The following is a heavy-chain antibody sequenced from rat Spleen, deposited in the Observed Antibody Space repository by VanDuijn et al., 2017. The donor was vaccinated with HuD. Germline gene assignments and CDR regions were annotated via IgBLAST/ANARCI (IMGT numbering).Heavy chain of an antibody. V-gene: IGHV5-29*01. Sequence: EVQLVESGGGLVQPGRSLKLSCAASGFTFSNYYMAWVRQAPTKGLDWVATISYDGSSTYYRDSVKGRFTISRDNGKSTLYLEMDSLRSEDIATYYCVRQGYLRDWYFDFWGPGTMVTVSS. CDR1: GFTFSNYY. J-gene: IGHJ1*01. CDR3: VRQGYLRDWYFDF. D-gene: IGHD2-5*01. CDR2: ISYDGSST.